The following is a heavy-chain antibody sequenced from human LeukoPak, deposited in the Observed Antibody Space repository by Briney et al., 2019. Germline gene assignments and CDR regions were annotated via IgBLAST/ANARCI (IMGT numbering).Heavy chain of an antibody. CDR1: GFTFSSYA. Sequence: GGSLGLSCAASGFTFSSYAMSWVRQAPGKGLEWVSAISGSGGSTYYADSVKGRFTISRDNSKNTLYLQMNSLRAEDTALYHCARGLGSSFNWYFDLWGRGTLVTVSS. CDR3: ARGLGSSFNWYFDL. CDR2: ISGSGGST. J-gene: IGHJ2*01. V-gene: IGHV3-23*01. D-gene: IGHD6-13*01.